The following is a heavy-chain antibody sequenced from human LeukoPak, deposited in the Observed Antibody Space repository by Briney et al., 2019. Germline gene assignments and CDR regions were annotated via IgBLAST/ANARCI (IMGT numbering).Heavy chain of an antibody. Sequence: SETLSLTCTVSGYSISSGYYWGWIRQPPGKGLEWMGSIYHSGSTYYNPSLKSRVTISVDTSKNQFSLKLSSVTAADTAVYYCARRPSSGWSYRYFDYWGQGTLVTVSS. J-gene: IGHJ4*02. CDR3: ARRPSSGWSYRYFDY. CDR1: GYSISSGYY. V-gene: IGHV4-38-2*02. D-gene: IGHD6-19*01. CDR2: IYHSGST.